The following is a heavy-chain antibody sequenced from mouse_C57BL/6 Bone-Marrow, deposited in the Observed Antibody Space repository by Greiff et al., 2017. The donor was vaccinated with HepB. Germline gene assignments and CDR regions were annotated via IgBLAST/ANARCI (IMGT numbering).Heavy chain of an antibody. J-gene: IGHJ4*01. V-gene: IGHV1-59*01. Sequence: QVQLQQPGAELVRPGTSVKLSCKASGYTFTSYWMHWVKQRPGQGLEWIGVIDPSDSYTNYNQKFKGKATLTVDTSSSTAYMQLSSLTSEYSAVYYCARDELFYSNYPYAMDYWGQGTSVTVSS. D-gene: IGHD2-5*01. CDR1: GYTFTSYW. CDR3: ARDELFYSNYPYAMDY. CDR2: IDPSDSYT.